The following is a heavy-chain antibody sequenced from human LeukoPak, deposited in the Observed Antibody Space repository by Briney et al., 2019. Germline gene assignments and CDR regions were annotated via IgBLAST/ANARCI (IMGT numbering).Heavy chain of an antibody. J-gene: IGHJ5*02. Sequence: ASVKVSCKTSGGTFNNSAISWVRQAPGQGLEWLGGIMPLFGTAGYAQKFQGRVTITKDESTRTVYLELTSLTSDDTAVYYCARDVHGDYGSGWFDPWAREPSSPSPQ. CDR2: IMPLFGTA. CDR1: GGTFNNSA. V-gene: IGHV1-69*05. CDR3: ARDVHGDYGSGWFDP. D-gene: IGHD4-17*01.